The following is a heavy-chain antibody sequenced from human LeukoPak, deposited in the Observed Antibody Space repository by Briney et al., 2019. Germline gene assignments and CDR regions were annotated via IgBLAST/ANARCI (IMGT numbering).Heavy chain of an antibody. J-gene: IGHJ4*02. CDR2: ITRSSGNM. Sequence: GGSLRLSCAASGFTFSSYAMNWVRQAPGKGLEWVSSITRSSGNMYYADSVKGRLTISRDNAKNSLYLQMNSLRAEDTAVYYCARRGYTYGYDYWGQGTLVTVSS. CDR3: ARRGYTYGYDY. V-gene: IGHV3-21*01. CDR1: GFTFSSYA. D-gene: IGHD5-18*01.